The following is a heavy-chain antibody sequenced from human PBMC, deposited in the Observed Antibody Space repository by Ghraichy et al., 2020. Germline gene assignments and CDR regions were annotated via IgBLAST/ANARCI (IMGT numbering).Heavy chain of an antibody. D-gene: IGHD2-2*01. V-gene: IGHV1-2*02. CDR3: ASRNCSSTSCYYYYGMDV. J-gene: IGHJ6*02. CDR1: GYTFTGYY. CDR2: INPNSGGT. Sequence: ASVKVSCKASGYTFTGYYMHWVRQAPGQGLEWMGWINPNSGGTNYAQKFQGRVTMTRDTSISTAYMELSRLRSDDTAVYYCASRNCSSTSCYYYYGMDVWGQGTTVTVSS.